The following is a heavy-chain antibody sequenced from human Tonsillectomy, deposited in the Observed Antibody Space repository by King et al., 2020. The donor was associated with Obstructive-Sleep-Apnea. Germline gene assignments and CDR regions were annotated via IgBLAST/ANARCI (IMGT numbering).Heavy chain of an antibody. CDR1: GYTFTGYY. D-gene: IGHD3-10*01. Sequence: LVQSGAEVKKPGASVKVSCQTSGYTFTGYYIHWVRQAPGQGLEWMGWINPNSGDTNYAQKFQDWVTMTRDTSVSTAYMEMSRLRSDDTAVYYCARDRGNWYFDLWGRGTLVTVSS. CDR2: INPNSGDT. J-gene: IGHJ2*01. CDR3: ARDRGNWYFDL. V-gene: IGHV1-2*04.